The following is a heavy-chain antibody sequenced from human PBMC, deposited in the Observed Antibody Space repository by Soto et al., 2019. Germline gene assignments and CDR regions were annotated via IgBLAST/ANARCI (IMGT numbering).Heavy chain of an antibody. J-gene: IGHJ6*02. V-gene: IGHV3-74*03. CDR1: GFTFSNYW. D-gene: IGHD6-13*01. CDR2: VNNDGTDT. Sequence: EVQLVESGGGLVQPGGSLRLSCAASGFTFSNYWMYWVRQAPGKGLVWVSRVNNDGTDTTHADSVKGRFTISRDNAENTLYLQMNSLRAEDTSVYYCARGGLQHALDVWGQGSTVTVSS. CDR3: ARGGLQHALDV.